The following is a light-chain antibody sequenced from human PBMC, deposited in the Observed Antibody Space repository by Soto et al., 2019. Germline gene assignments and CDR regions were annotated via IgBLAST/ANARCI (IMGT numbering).Light chain of an antibody. CDR1: SSDVGGYNY. CDR3: CSYAGHYIHYV. CDR2: DVS. V-gene: IGLV2-11*01. J-gene: IGLJ1*01. Sequence: QSVLTQPRSVSGAPGQSGTISCTGTSSDVGGYNYVSWYQQHPGKAPELMIYDVSKRPSGVPDRFSGSKSGNTASLTISGLQPEDEADYSCCSYAGHYIHYVFGSGTKVTVL.